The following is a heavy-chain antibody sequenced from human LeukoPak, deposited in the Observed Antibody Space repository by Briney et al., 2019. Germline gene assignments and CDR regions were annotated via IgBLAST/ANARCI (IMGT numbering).Heavy chain of an antibody. V-gene: IGHV4-30-4*08. J-gene: IGHJ4*02. CDR3: AREKGECSSTSCYHGYFDY. CDR2: IYYSGST. Sequence: SETLSLTCTVSGGSISSYYWSWIRQPPGKGLEWIGYIYYSGSTYHNPPLKSRVTISVDTSKNQFSLKLSSVTAADTAVYYCAREKGECSSTSCYHGYFDYWGQGTLVTVSS. D-gene: IGHD2-2*01. CDR1: GGSISSYY.